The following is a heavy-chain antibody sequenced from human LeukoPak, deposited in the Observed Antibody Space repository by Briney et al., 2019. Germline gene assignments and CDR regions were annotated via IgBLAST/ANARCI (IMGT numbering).Heavy chain of an antibody. CDR3: ARGEAEVGANDY. Sequence: SVKVSCKASGGTFSSYAISWVRQAPGQGLEWMGRIIPILGIANYAQKFQGRVTITADKSTSTAYMVLSSLRSEDTAVYYCARGEAEVGANDYWGQGTLVTVSS. CDR1: GGTFSSYA. CDR2: IIPILGIA. D-gene: IGHD1-26*01. V-gene: IGHV1-69*04. J-gene: IGHJ4*02.